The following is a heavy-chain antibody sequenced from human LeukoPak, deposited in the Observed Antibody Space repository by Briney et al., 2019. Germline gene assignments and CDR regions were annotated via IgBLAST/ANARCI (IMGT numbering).Heavy chain of an antibody. J-gene: IGHJ4*02. Sequence: GGSLRLSCAASGFTFSSYSMNWVRQAPGKGREWVSSISSSSSYIYYADSVKGRFTISRDNAKTSLYLQMNSLRAEDTAVYYCARDDVEMATILSNYWGQGTLVTVSS. CDR1: GFTFSSYS. CDR3: ARDDVEMATILSNY. V-gene: IGHV3-21*01. CDR2: ISSSSSYI. D-gene: IGHD5-24*01.